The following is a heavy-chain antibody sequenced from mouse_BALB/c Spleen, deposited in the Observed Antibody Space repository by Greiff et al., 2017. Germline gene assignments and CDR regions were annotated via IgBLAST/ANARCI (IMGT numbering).Heavy chain of an antibody. CDR2: IDPANGNT. CDR3: DPLRPGYFDY. CDR1: GFNIKDTY. V-gene: IGHV14-3*02. J-gene: IGHJ2*01. D-gene: IGHD1-2*01. Sequence: VQLKESGAELVKPGASVKLSCTASGFNIKDTYMHWVKQRPEQGLEWIGRIDPANGNTKYDPKFQGKATITADTSSNTAYLQLSSLTSEDTAVYYCDPLRPGYFDYWGQGTTLTVSS.